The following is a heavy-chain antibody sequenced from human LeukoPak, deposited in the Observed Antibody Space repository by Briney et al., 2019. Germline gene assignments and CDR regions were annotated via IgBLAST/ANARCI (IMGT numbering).Heavy chain of an antibody. CDR2: IYYSGST. CDR1: GVSVSSYY. V-gene: IGHV4-59*08. CDR3: ARLNAGYSHGYTFDY. Sequence: PSETLSLTCTVSGVSVSSYYWSWIRQPPGEGLECIGDIYYSGSTNYNPSLKSRVAISVDTSKNQFSLKMSSVTAADTAVYYCARLNAGYSHGYTFDYWGLGTLVTVSS. J-gene: IGHJ4*02. D-gene: IGHD5-18*01.